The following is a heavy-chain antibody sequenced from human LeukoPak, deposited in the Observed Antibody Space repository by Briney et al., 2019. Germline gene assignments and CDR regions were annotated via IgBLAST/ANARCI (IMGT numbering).Heavy chain of an antibody. CDR2: ISSDGNSK. J-gene: IGHJ4*02. CDR1: GFSFSSYS. V-gene: IGHV3-30-3*01. D-gene: IGHD1-7*01. Sequence: GGSLRLSCAASGFSFSSYSIHWVRQAPGKGLEWVAVISSDGNSKNFALSVKGRFTVSRDNSKNTLYLQMSSLRAEDTAVYYCAKDERNWNYNLASQTYDWGQGTLVTVSS. CDR3: AKDERNWNYNLASQTYD.